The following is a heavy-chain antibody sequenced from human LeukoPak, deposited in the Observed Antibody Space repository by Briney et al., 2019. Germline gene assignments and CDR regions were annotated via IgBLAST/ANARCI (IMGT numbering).Heavy chain of an antibody. J-gene: IGHJ6*03. D-gene: IGHD5-18*01. Sequence: GGSLRLSCAASGFTFTNYAINWVRQAPGRGLEWVSFISSTTKTIYYADSVKGRFTISKDNAKNTLYLQMNSLRAEDTAVYYCARDFLDTAMVPYYYYYYMDVWGKGTTVTVSS. CDR2: ISSTTKTI. V-gene: IGHV3-48*01. CDR3: ARDFLDTAMVPYYYYYYMDV. CDR1: GFTFTNYA.